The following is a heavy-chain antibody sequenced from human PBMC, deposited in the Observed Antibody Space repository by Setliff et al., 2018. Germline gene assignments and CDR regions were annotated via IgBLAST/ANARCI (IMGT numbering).Heavy chain of an antibody. CDR1: GGTFRNYG. D-gene: IGHD3-22*01. Sequence: ASVKVSCKASGGTFRNYGVSWVRQAPGQGLEWMGTSNPGGGSTTYAQKFQGRVTITRDTSTSTVYMELSSLRTEDTAVYYCARGYYDSYARYYVVGDYWGQGTPVTVSS. V-gene: IGHV1-46*01. CDR3: ARGYYDSYARYYVVGDY. CDR2: SNPGGGST. J-gene: IGHJ4*02.